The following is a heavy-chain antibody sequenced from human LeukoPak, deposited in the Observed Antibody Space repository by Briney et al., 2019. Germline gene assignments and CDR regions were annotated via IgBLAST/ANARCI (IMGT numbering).Heavy chain of an antibody. CDR1: GFTFSSYS. J-gene: IGHJ4*02. V-gene: IGHV3-21*01. Sequence: GGSLRLSCAASGFTFSSYSMNWVRQAPGKGLEWVSSISSSGSYIYYADSVKGRFTISRDNAKNSLYLQVNSLSAEDTAVYYCARDAYCGGDCQHPRYFFECWGQGTLVTVPS. D-gene: IGHD2-21*02. CDR2: ISSSGSYI. CDR3: ARDAYCGGDCQHPRYFFEC.